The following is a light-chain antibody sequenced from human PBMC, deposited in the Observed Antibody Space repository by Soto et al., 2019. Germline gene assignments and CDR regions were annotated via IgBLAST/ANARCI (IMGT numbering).Light chain of an antibody. CDR2: EDN. Sequence: QSALTQPASVSGSPGQSITISCTGTSSDVGSYSLVSWYQQPPHRAPKVMIYEDNKRPSGVSNRFSGSKSGNTASLSISGLQAEDEADYYCCSYAGSSTWVFGGGTKLTVL. J-gene: IGLJ3*02. CDR1: SSDVGSYSL. CDR3: CSYAGSSTWV. V-gene: IGLV2-23*01.